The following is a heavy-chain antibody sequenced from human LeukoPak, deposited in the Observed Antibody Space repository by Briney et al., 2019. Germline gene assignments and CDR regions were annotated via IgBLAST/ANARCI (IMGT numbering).Heavy chain of an antibody. CDR3: AKVAPNYGDYAPDAFDI. CDR1: GFTFSSYA. Sequence: GGSLRLSCAASGFTFSSYAMSWVRQAPGKGLEWVSAISGSGGSTYYADSVKGRFTISRDNSKNTLYLQMNSLRAEDTAVYYCAKVAPNYGDYAPDAFDIWGQGTMVTVSS. J-gene: IGHJ3*02. D-gene: IGHD4-17*01. CDR2: ISGSGGST. V-gene: IGHV3-23*01.